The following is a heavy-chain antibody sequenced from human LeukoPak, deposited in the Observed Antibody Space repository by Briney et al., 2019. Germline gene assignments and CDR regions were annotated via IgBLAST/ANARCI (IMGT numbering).Heavy chain of an antibody. J-gene: IGHJ2*01. D-gene: IGHD3-22*01. CDR3: AKDNYYDSREYWYFDL. Sequence: GGSLRLSCAASGFTFSSSGMHWVRQAPGKGLEWVAFLSYDGSNKYYADSVKGRFTISRDNSKNTLYVQMNSLRAADTAVYFCAKDNYYDSREYWYFDLWGRGTLVTVSS. CDR1: GFTFSSSG. V-gene: IGHV3-30*02. CDR2: LSYDGSNK.